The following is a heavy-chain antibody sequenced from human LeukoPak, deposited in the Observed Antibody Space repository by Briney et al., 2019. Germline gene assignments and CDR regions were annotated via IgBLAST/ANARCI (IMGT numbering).Heavy chain of an antibody. J-gene: IGHJ6*04. CDR1: GFNFDTYS. Sequence: GGSLRLSCAASGFNFDTYSMNWVRQAPGKGLEWVSFISSRSSYIYYADSVKGRFTISRDKAKNSLYLQMNSLRAEDTAVYYCARPYGSGSYSAPQYYFSLDVWGKGTTVIVSS. CDR3: ARPYGSGSYSAPQYYFSLDV. CDR2: ISSRSSYI. D-gene: IGHD3-10*01. V-gene: IGHV3-21*01.